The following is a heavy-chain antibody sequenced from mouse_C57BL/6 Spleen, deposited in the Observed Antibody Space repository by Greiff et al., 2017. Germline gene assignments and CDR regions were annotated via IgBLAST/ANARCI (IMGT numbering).Heavy chain of an antibody. J-gene: IGHJ3*01. V-gene: IGHV5-17*01. CDR2: ISIGSSTI. CDR1: GFTFSDYG. CDR3: AKDGYYRNWFAY. Sequence: EVKLMESGGGLVKPGGSLKLSCAASGFTFSDYGMHWVRQAPGKGLEWVAYISIGSSTIYYADTVKGRFTISRDNSKNTLFLQMTSLRSEDTAMYYCAKDGYYRNWFAYWGQGTLVTVSA. D-gene: IGHD2-3*01.